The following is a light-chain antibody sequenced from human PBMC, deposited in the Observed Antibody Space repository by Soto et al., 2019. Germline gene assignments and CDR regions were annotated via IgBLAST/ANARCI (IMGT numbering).Light chain of an antibody. Sequence: QSVLTQPASVSGSPGQSITISCTGTSSDIGGYNYVSWYQHHPGKAPKLIIYQVTNRPSGVSNRFSGSKSGNTASLSVSGLQAEDEADYYCSSYTRTTTFVVFGGGTKLTVL. J-gene: IGLJ3*02. CDR3: SSYTRTTTFVV. CDR2: QVT. CDR1: SSDIGGYNY. V-gene: IGLV2-14*01.